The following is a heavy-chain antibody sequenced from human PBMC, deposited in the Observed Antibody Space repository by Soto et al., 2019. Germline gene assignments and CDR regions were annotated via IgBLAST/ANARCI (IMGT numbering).Heavy chain of an antibody. CDR2: IYYSGST. V-gene: IGHV4-59*01. D-gene: IGHD3-10*01. Sequence: SETLSLTCTVSGGSISSYYWSWIRQPPGKGLEWIGYIYYSGSTNYNPSLKSRVTISVDTSKNQFSLKLSSVTAADTAVYYRAKNYGNAFDIWGQGTMVTVS. CDR3: AKNYGNAFDI. CDR1: GGSISSYY. J-gene: IGHJ3*02.